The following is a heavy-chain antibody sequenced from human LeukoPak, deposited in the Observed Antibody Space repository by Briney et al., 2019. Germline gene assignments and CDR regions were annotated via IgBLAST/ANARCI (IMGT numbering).Heavy chain of an antibody. CDR1: GGTFSSYA. V-gene: IGHV1-18*01. Sequence: ASVKVSCKASGGTFSSYAISWVRQAPGQGLEWMGWISAYNGNTNYAQKLQGRVTMTTDTSTSTAYMELRSLRSDDTAVYYCARPYCSSTSCYEVVGAFDIWGQGTMVTVSS. J-gene: IGHJ3*02. D-gene: IGHD2-2*01. CDR3: ARPYCSSTSCYEVVGAFDI. CDR2: ISAYNGNT.